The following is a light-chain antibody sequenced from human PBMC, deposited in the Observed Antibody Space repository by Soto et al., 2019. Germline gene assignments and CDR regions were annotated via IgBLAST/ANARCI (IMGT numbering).Light chain of an antibody. Sequence: EIVLTHSPATLSLFPGERATLYSRASQSVSTYLAWYQQKSGQAPRLLTFDASNRATGIPARFSGSGSGTDFTLTISSLEPEDFAVYYCQQRSNWITFGGGTKVDI. CDR2: DAS. J-gene: IGKJ4*01. CDR1: QSVSTY. CDR3: QQRSNWIT. V-gene: IGKV3-11*01.